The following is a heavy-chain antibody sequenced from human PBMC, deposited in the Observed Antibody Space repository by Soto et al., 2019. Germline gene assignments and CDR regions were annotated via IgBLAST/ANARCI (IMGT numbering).Heavy chain of an antibody. CDR2: IYKSTTT. J-gene: IGHJ5*01. D-gene: IGHD2-15*01. CDR1: GDSLSTVDYF. Sequence: SETLSLTGFVSGDSLSTVDYFWAWIRQPPGQALEYIGYIYKSTTTYYNPSFESRVAISLDTSKSQFSLTVTSVTAADTAVYFCARGRYCLTGRCFPNWFDSWGQGTLVTVSS. V-gene: IGHV4-30-4*01. CDR3: ARGRYCLTGRCFPNWFDS.